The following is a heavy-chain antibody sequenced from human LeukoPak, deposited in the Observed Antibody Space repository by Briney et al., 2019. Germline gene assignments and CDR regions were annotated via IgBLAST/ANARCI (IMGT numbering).Heavy chain of an antibody. Sequence: SGTLSLTCAVYGGSFSGYYWSWIRQPPGKGLEWIGEINHSGSTNYNPSLKSRVTISVDTSKNQFSLKLSSETAADTAVYYCARWVGGPPDYWGQGTLVTVSS. CDR1: GGSFSGYY. V-gene: IGHV4-34*01. D-gene: IGHD6-25*01. CDR2: INHSGST. J-gene: IGHJ4*02. CDR3: ARWVGGPPDY.